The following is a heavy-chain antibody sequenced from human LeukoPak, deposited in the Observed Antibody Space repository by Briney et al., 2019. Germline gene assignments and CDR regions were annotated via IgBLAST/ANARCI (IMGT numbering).Heavy chain of an antibody. CDR1: GFTFSSYG. CDR2: ISYDGSNK. V-gene: IGHV3-30*18. D-gene: IGHD5-18*01. CDR3: AKDYAELWLHPSYFDY. Sequence: GGSLRLSCAASGFTFSSYGMHWVRQAPGKGLEWVAVISYDGSNKYYADSVKGRFTISRDNSKNTLYLQMNSLRAEDTAVYYCAKDYAELWLHPSYFDYWGQGTLVTVSS. J-gene: IGHJ4*02.